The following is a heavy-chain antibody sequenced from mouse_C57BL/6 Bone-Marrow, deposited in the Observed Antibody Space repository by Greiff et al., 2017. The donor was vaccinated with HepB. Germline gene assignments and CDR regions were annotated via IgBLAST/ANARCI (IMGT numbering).Heavy chain of an antibody. CDR1: GFTFSDYY. J-gene: IGHJ3*01. D-gene: IGHD1-1*01. V-gene: IGHV5-12*01. Sequence: EVQRVESGGGLVQPGGSLKLSCAASGFTFSDYYMYWVRQTPEKRLEWVAYISNGGGSTYYPDTVKGRFTISRDNAKNTLYLQMSRLKSEDTAMYYCARPMDYYGSSYDWFAYWGQGTLVTVSA. CDR2: ISNGGGST. CDR3: ARPMDYYGSSYDWFAY.